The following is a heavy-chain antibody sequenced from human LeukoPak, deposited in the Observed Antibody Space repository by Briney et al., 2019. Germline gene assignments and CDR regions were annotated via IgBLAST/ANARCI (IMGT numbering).Heavy chain of an antibody. CDR3: ARGPLGYCSGGSCEKYNWFDP. Sequence: SETLSLTCTVSGGSISSGGYCWSWIRQHPGKGLEWIGYIYYSGSTYYNPSLKSRVTISVDTSKNQFSLKLSSVTAADTAVYYCARGPLGYCSGGSCEKYNWFDPWGQGTLVTVSS. CDR2: IYYSGST. J-gene: IGHJ5*02. D-gene: IGHD2-15*01. V-gene: IGHV4-31*03. CDR1: GGSISSGGYC.